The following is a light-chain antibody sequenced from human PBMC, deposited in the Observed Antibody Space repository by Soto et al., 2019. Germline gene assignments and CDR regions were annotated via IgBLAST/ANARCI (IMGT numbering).Light chain of an antibody. CDR1: SSNIGAGYD. J-gene: IGLJ1*01. Sequence: QSVLTQPPSVSGAPGQRVTISCTGSSSNIGAGYDVHWYQQLPGTAPKLLIYGNSNRPSGVPDRFSGSKSGTSASLAITGLQAEDEADYYCKSYDSSMSAVFGTGTKVTVL. CDR3: KSYDSSMSAV. CDR2: GNS. V-gene: IGLV1-40*01.